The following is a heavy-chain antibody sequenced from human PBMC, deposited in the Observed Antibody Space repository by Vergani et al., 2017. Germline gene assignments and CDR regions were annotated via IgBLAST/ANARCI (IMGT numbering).Heavy chain of an antibody. CDR1: GFIFKNHG. Sequence: QVQLVESGGGVVQPGTSLRLSCAASGFIFKNHGMQWVRQAPGKGLEWVALIWDDGSKKNYGDSVKGRFTISRDNAKNSLFLEMNSLRFEDTAVYFCTKGSVYYHDSAGHGYDPYTGFDLWGQGTLVTVSS. CDR2: IWDDGSKK. CDR3: TKGSVYYHDSAGHGYDPYTGFDL. J-gene: IGHJ3*01. D-gene: IGHD5-12*01. V-gene: IGHV3-33*03.